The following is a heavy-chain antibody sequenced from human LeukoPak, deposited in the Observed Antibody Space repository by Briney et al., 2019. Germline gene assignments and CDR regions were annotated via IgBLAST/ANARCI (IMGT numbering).Heavy chain of an antibody. V-gene: IGHV3-66*01. Sequence: PGGSLRLSCAASGFTVSRNYMTWVRQAPGKGLEWVSVIYSDGDTYYVDSVTGRFTISRDNSKNTMYLQMNSLRAEDTAVYYCARGPWASFDYWGQGTLVTVSS. CDR1: GFTVSRNY. CDR3: ARGPWASFDY. D-gene: IGHD3-16*01. CDR2: IYSDGDT. J-gene: IGHJ4*02.